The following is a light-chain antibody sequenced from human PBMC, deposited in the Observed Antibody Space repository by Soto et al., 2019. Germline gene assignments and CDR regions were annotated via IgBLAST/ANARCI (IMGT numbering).Light chain of an antibody. V-gene: IGLV2-14*01. J-gene: IGLJ1*01. CDR1: SSDIGPYDY. Sequence: QSALTQPASVSGSPGQSITISCSGASSDIGPYDYVSWYQHHPGRAPTLLIYEVSTRPSGVSYRFSGSKSGNTASLTISGLQAEDEGDYYCTTFAPGRIYVFGSGTKLTVL. CDR3: TTFAPGRIYV. CDR2: EVS.